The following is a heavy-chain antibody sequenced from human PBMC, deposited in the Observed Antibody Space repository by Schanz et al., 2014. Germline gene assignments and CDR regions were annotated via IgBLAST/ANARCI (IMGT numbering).Heavy chain of an antibody. V-gene: IGHV3-74*01. D-gene: IGHD2-15*01. CDR1: GFTFSRYW. J-gene: IGHJ1*01. Sequence: EVQLVQSGGGLVQPGGSLRLSCAASGFTFSRYWMQWVRQAPGKGLVWVSRIYMDGSGRDYGDSVKGRFTISRDNSKNTLDLQMNSLRAEDTAVYYCARDTAQACIGPSCFEYFQHWGQGALVTVSS. CDR3: ARDTAQACIGPSCFEYFQH. CDR2: IYMDGSGR.